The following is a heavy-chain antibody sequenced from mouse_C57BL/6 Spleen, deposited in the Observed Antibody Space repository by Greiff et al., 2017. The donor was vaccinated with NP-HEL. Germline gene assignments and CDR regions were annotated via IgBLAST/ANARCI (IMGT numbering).Heavy chain of an antibody. CDR3: TRRYYGSSWDY. D-gene: IGHD1-1*01. V-gene: IGHV1-5*01. CDR1: GYTFTSYW. Sequence: EVQLQQSGTVLARPGASVKMSCKTSGYTFTSYWMHWVKQRPGQGLEWIGSIYPGNSDTSYNQKFKGKAKLTAVTAASTAYMELSSLTNEDSAVYYCTRRYYGSSWDYWGQGTTLTVSS. J-gene: IGHJ2*01. CDR2: IYPGNSDT.